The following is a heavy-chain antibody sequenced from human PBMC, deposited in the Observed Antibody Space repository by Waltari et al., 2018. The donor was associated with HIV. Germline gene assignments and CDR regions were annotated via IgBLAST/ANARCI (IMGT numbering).Heavy chain of an antibody. Sequence: QLPVQESGPGLVKPSETLSLTCTVSGGPISSRGYYWGWIRQPPGKGLEWIGIIFYSGNTYSNPSLKSRVTISVDTSKSQFSLNLSSVTAADTAVYYCARQWLALYFDYWGQGTLVTVSS. CDR1: GGPISSRGYY. V-gene: IGHV4-39*07. D-gene: IGHD6-19*01. J-gene: IGHJ4*02. CDR2: IFYSGNT. CDR3: ARQWLALYFDY.